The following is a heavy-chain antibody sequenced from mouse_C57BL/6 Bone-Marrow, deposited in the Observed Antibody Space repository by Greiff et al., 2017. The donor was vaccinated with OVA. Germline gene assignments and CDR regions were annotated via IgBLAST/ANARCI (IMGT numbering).Heavy chain of an antibody. CDR3: ATTVVAPYYAMDY. CDR1: GYAFTNYL. CDR2: INPGSGGT. J-gene: IGHJ4*01. Sequence: QVQLQQSGAELVRPGTSVKVSCKASGYAFTNYLIEWVKQRPGQALEGIGWINPGSGGTNYNEKFKGKGTLTADKSSSTAYMQLSSLTSEDSAVYFCATTVVAPYYAMDYWGQGTSVTVSS. D-gene: IGHD1-1*01. V-gene: IGHV1-54*01.